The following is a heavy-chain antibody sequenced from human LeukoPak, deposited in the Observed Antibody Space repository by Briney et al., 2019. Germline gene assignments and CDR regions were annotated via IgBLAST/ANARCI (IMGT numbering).Heavy chain of an antibody. Sequence: GGSLRLSCAASGFSFSSYWMTWVRQAPGKGLEWVANIKEDGSDKYYVDSVKGRFTISRDNAKNSLYLQMNSLRAEDTAVYYCARADYGGNGDAFDIWGQGTMVTVSS. V-gene: IGHV3-7*02. J-gene: IGHJ3*02. CDR3: ARADYGGNGDAFDI. CDR2: IKEDGSDK. D-gene: IGHD4-23*01. CDR1: GFSFSSYW.